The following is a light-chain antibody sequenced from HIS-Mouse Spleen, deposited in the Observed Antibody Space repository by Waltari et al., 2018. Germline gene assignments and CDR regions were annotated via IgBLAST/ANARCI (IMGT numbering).Light chain of an antibody. CDR1: SSDVGSYNL. V-gene: IGLV2-23*01. CDR2: EGS. J-gene: IGLJ3*02. Sequence: QSALTQPASVSGSPGQSITISCTGTSSDVGSYNLVSWYQQHPGKAPKLMFYEGSKRPSGVSNRFSGSKSGNTASLTIAGVQAEDEADYYCCSYAGSSTWVFGGGTKLTVL. CDR3: CSYAGSSTWV.